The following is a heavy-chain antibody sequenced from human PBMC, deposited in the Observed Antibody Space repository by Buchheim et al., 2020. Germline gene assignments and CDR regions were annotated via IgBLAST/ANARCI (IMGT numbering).Heavy chain of an antibody. Sequence: QVQLVQSGAEVKKPGSSVKVSCKASGGTFSSYAISWVRQAPGQGLEWMGWINPNSGGTNYAQTFQGRVTMTRDTSISTAYMELSRLRSDDTAVYYCARDTSHCSGGSCYTLDYWGQGTL. J-gene: IGHJ4*02. CDR3: ARDTSHCSGGSCYTLDY. CDR1: GGTFSSYA. V-gene: IGHV1-2*02. CDR2: INPNSGGT. D-gene: IGHD2-15*01.